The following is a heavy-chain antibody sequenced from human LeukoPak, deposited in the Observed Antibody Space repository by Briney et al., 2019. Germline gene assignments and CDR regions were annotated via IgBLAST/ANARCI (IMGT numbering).Heavy chain of an antibody. V-gene: IGHV3-30*02. CDR2: IRYDGSNK. D-gene: IGHD2-8*01. Sequence: AGGSLRLSCAASGFTFSSYGMHWVRQAPGKGLEWVAFIRYDGSNKYYADSVKGRFTISRDNSKNTLYLQMNSLRAENTAVYYCAEDEWDYWGQGTLVTVSS. CDR1: GFTFSSYG. CDR3: AEDEWDY. J-gene: IGHJ4*02.